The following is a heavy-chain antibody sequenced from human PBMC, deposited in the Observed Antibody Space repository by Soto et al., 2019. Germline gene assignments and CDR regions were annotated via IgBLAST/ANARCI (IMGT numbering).Heavy chain of an antibody. Sequence: GGSLRLSCAASGFTFSDYLMTWARQAPGKGLEWVATINQNGNAQYYVDSVKGRFTISRDNPKNTLYLQMNSLRAEDTAVYYCAKRSSSSTFDYWGQGTLVTVSS. J-gene: IGHJ4*02. CDR2: INQNGNAQ. CDR3: AKRSSSSTFDY. CDR1: GFTFSDYL. D-gene: IGHD6-6*01. V-gene: IGHV3-7*03.